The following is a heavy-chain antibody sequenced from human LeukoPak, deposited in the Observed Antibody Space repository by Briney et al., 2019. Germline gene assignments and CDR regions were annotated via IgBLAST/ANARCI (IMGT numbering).Heavy chain of an antibody. CDR3: ARVVPPRIIVDIWFDP. J-gene: IGHJ5*02. CDR2: IDYSGSI. CDR1: GGSIRSYY. V-gene: IGHV4-59*01. Sequence: SETLSLTCTVSGGSIRSYYWSWIRQPPGKGLEWIGYIDYSGSINYNPSLKSRVTISVDTSKNQFSLKLSSVTAADTAVYYCARVVPPRIIVDIWFDPWGQGTLVTVSS. D-gene: IGHD2-15*01.